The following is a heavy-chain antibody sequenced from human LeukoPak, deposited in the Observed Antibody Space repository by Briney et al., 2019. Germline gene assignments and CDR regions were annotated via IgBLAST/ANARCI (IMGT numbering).Heavy chain of an antibody. CDR2: ITSRSSAT. Sequence: SGGSLRLSCEASGFAFSSYTMNWVRQAPGKGLEWVSCITSRSSATYYTDSVKGRFTISRDDAKNSLYLQMNSLRAEDTAVYYCARGLGFDIWGQGTMVTVSS. V-gene: IGHV3-48*01. CDR1: GFAFSSYT. J-gene: IGHJ3*02. CDR3: ARGLGFDI.